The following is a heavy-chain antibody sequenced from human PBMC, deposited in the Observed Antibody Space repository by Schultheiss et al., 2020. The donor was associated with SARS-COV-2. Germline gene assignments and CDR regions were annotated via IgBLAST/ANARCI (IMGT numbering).Heavy chain of an antibody. CDR3: ATLKPRYCSSTSCPTP. CDR1: GFTFSSYS. V-gene: IGHV3-21*04. Sequence: GGSLRLSCAASGFTFSSYSMNWVRQAPGKGLEWVSSISSSSSYNYYADSVKGRFTISRDNAKNSLYLQMNSLRAEDTALYYCATLKPRYCSSTSCPTPWGQGTLVTVSS. D-gene: IGHD2-2*01. CDR2: ISSSSSYN. J-gene: IGHJ5*02.